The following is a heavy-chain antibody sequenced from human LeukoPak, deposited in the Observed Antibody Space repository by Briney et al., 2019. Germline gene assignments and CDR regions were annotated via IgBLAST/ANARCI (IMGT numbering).Heavy chain of an antibody. CDR3: ARGGVVVAATRYWLGY. V-gene: IGHV1-2*02. CDR2: INPNSGGT. Sequence: RASVKVSCKASGYTFTGYYMHWVRQAPGQGLEWMGWINPNSGGTNYAQKFQGRVTMTRDTSISTAYMELSRLRSDDTAVYYCARGGVVVAATRYWLGYWGQGTLVTVSS. CDR1: GYTFTGYY. D-gene: IGHD2-15*01. J-gene: IGHJ4*02.